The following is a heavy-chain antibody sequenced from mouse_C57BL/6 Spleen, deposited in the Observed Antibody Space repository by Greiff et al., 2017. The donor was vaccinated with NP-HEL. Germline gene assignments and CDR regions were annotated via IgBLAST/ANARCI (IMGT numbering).Heavy chain of an antibody. J-gene: IGHJ4*01. D-gene: IGHD3-2*02. CDR3: ARKRDSGYGAMDY. CDR2: IYPGDGDT. CDR1: GYAFSSYW. V-gene: IGHV1-80*01. Sequence: QVQLKESGAELVKPGASVKISCKASGYAFSSYWMNWVKQRPGKGLEWIGQIYPGDGDTNYNGKFKGKATLTADKSSSTAYMQLSSLTSEDSAVYFGARKRDSGYGAMDYWGQGTSVTVSS.